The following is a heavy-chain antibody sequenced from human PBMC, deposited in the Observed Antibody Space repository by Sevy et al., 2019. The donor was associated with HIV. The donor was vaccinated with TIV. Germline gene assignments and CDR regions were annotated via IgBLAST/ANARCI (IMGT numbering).Heavy chain of an antibody. J-gene: IGHJ3*02. CDR2: IYYTGST. D-gene: IGHD3-22*01. V-gene: IGHV4-39*01. CDR3: ARPETVITFGAFDI. Sequence: SETLSLTCTVSGGSISSSSYYWGWIRQPPGKGLEWIGSIYYTGSTYYNPSLKSRVTISVDRTKNRFSLKLSSVTAAETAIYYCARPETVITFGAFDIWGQGTMVTVSS. CDR1: GGSISSSSYY.